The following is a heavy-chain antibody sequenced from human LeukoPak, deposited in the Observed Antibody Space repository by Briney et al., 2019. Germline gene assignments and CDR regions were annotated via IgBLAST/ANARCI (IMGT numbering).Heavy chain of an antibody. CDR1: GGSISSGGYY. D-gene: IGHD2-15*01. Sequence: SETLSLTCTVSGGSISSGGYYWSWIRQHLGKGLEWIGYIYYSGNIYYSPSLESRVSISLDMSNNQFSLKLSSVTAADTAVHYCARSVPFGSGADVWGQGTMVTVSS. V-gene: IGHV4-31*03. J-gene: IGHJ3*01. CDR2: IYYSGNI. CDR3: ARSVPFGSGADV.